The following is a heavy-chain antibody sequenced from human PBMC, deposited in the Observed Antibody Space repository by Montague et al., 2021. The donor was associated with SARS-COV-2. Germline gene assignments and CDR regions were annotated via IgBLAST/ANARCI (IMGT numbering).Heavy chain of an antibody. Sequence: SETLSLTCAVHGTSFSGYYWNWIRQPPGKGLEWIGEINHGGSTKYSPSLKSRLTISADTSKNQFSLTLTSVAAADTAVYYCARLRDGVVPSPILGVGPYYSYYYMDVWGRGTTVTVSS. D-gene: IGHD3-10*01. CDR2: INHGGST. CDR1: GTSFSGYY. J-gene: IGHJ6*03. V-gene: IGHV4-34*01. CDR3: ARLRDGVVPSPILGVGPYYSYYYMDV.